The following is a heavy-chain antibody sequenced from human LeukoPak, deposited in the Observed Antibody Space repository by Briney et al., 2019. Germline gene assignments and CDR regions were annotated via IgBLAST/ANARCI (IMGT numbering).Heavy chain of an antibody. Sequence: GGSLRLSCAASGFTVSSNYMSWVRQAPGTGLEWVSVIYSGGSTYYADSVKGRFTISRHNSKNTLYLQMNSLRAEDTAVYYCARDLAYYCDSSGLGAFDIWGQGTMVTVSS. CDR1: GFTVSSNY. CDR3: ARDLAYYCDSSGLGAFDI. V-gene: IGHV3-53*04. CDR2: IYSGGST. D-gene: IGHD3-22*01. J-gene: IGHJ3*02.